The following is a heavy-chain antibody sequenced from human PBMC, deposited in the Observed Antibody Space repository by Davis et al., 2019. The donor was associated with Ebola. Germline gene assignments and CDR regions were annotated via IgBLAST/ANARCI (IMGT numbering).Heavy chain of an antibody. CDR3: ARGGTDDFWSGYYYYYYGMDV. Sequence: ASVTVSCKASGYTFTSYGISWVRQAPGQGFEWMGWISAYNGNTNYAQKLQGRVTMTTDTSTSTAYMELRSLRSDDTAVYYCARGGTDDFWSGYYYYYYGMDVWGQGTTVTVSS. V-gene: IGHV1-18*01. J-gene: IGHJ6*02. CDR1: GYTFTSYG. D-gene: IGHD3-3*01. CDR2: ISAYNGNT.